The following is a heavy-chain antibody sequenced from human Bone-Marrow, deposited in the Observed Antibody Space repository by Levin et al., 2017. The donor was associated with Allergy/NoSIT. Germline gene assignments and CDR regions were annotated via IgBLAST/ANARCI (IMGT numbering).Heavy chain of an antibody. V-gene: IGHV1-69*13. D-gene: IGHD2-21*02. J-gene: IGHJ5*02. CDR3: ARDALLGKGGYFSWFGP. CDR1: GGSFSSLG. CDR2: IIPVFGTT. Sequence: SVKVSCKASGGSFSSLGISWVRQAPGQGPEWMGGIIPVFGTTKYAQKFQGRVTITADESTTTAYMELSSLRSGDTAVYYCARDALLGKGGYFSWFGPWGQGTLVTVSS.